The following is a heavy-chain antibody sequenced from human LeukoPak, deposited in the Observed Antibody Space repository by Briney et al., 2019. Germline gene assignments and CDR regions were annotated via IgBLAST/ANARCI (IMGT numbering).Heavy chain of an antibody. CDR3: ARDRSGYDHFDC. J-gene: IGHJ4*02. CDR1: GYTFTSYY. D-gene: IGHD5-12*01. CDR2: INPSGGST. V-gene: IGHV1-46*01. Sequence: ASVKLSCKASGYTFTSYYMHWVRQAPGQGLEWMGIINPSGGSTSYAQKFQGRVTITADKSTSTPYMELSSLRAEDTAVYYCARDRSGYDHFDCWGQGTLVTVSS.